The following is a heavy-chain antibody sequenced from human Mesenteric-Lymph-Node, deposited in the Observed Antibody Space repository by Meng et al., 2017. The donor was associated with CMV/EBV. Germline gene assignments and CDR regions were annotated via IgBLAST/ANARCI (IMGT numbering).Heavy chain of an antibody. CDR2: INHSGRT. D-gene: IGHD2-15*01. Sequence: SFSGYYWSWNRKPPGKGLEWIGEINHSGRTNYNPYLKSRVKISVDTSKNQFSLKLSSVTAADTAVYYCARGRPGYCSGGSCYQPFDYWGQGTLVTVSS. J-gene: IGHJ4*02. CDR3: ARGRPGYCSGGSCYQPFDY. CDR1: SFSGYY. V-gene: IGHV4-34*01.